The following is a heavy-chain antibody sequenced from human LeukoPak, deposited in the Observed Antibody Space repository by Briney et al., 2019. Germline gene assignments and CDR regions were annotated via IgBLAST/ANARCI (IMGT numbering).Heavy chain of an antibody. D-gene: IGHD6-13*01. J-gene: IGHJ4*02. CDR1: GFTFSSYG. CDR3: AKDFRSSVFDY. V-gene: IGHV3-30*18. CDR2: ISYDGSNK. Sequence: GGSLRLSCAASGFTFSSYGMHWVRQAPGKGLEWVAVISYDGSNKYYADSVKGRFTISRDNSKNTLYPQMNSLRAEDTAVYYCAKDFRSSVFDYWGQGTLVTVSS.